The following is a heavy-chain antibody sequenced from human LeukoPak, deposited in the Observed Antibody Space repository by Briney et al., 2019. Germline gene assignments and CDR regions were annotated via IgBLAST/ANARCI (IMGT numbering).Heavy chain of an antibody. CDR2: IYYSGST. CDR1: GASISSSSYY. V-gene: IGHV4-39*07. Sequence: SETLSLTCTVSGASISSSSYYWGWIRQPPGKGLEWIGNIYYSGSTYYNPSLKSRLTISLDTSKNQFSLKLSSVTAADTALYYRARVERPVAGPLGRYVPSFPQSSKGFHFDYWGQGTLVTVSS. J-gene: IGHJ4*02. CDR3: ARVERPVAGPLGRYVPSFPQSSKGFHFDY. D-gene: IGHD6-19*01.